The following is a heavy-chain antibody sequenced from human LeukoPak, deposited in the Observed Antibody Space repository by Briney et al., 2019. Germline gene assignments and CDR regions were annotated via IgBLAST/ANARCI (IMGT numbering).Heavy chain of an antibody. J-gene: IGHJ2*01. CDR2: INPSGGST. D-gene: IGHD6-19*01. CDR1: GYTFTRYY. CDR3: ARDGGIAVPYWYFDL. V-gene: IGHV1-46*01. Sequence: ASVKVSCKASGYTFTRYYMHWVRQAPGQGLEWMGIINPSGGSTSYAQKFQGRVTMTRDTSTSTVYMELSSLRSEETAVYYCARDGGIAVPYWYFDLWGRGTLVTVSS.